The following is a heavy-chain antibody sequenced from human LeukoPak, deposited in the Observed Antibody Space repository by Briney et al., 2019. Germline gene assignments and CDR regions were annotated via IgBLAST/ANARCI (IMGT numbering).Heavy chain of an antibody. J-gene: IGHJ6*04. Sequence: TSGGSLRLSCAASGFTFSSYNMNWVRQAPGKGLEWVSSISSSSDYIYYADSVKGRFTISRDNAKNSLYLQMNSLRAEDTAVYHCARVGFGELWGMDVWGKGTTVTISS. CDR1: GFTFSSYN. CDR2: ISSSSDYI. D-gene: IGHD3-10*01. CDR3: ARVGFGELWGMDV. V-gene: IGHV3-21*01.